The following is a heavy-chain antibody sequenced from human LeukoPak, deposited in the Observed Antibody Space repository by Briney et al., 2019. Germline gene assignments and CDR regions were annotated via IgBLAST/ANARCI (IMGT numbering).Heavy chain of an antibody. CDR2: ISAYNGNT. CDR3: ARDISRIAAAAPSFDY. Sequence: ASVKVSCKASGYTFTSYGISWVRQAPGQGLEWMGWISAYNGNTNYAQKLQGRVTMTTDTSTSTAYMELRGLRSDDTAVYYCARDISRIAAAAPSFDYWGQGTLVTVSS. D-gene: IGHD6-13*01. J-gene: IGHJ4*02. V-gene: IGHV1-18*01. CDR1: GYTFTSYG.